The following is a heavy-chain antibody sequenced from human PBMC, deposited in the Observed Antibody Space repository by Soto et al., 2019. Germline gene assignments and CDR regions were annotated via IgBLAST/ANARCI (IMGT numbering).Heavy chain of an antibody. CDR1: GGTFSSYA. J-gene: IGHJ4*02. CDR3: ARGGYSHGRFDY. V-gene: IGHV1-69*13. CDR2: IIPIFGTA. D-gene: IGHD5-18*01. Sequence: SVKVSCKASGGTFSSYAISWVRQAPGQGLEWMGGIIPIFGTANYAQKFQGRVTITADESTSTAYMELSSLRYEDTAVYYCARGGYSHGRFDYWGQGTLVTVSS.